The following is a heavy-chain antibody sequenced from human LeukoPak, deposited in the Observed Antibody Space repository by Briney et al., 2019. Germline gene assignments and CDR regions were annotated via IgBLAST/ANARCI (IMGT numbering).Heavy chain of an antibody. J-gene: IGHJ4*02. Sequence: GGSLRLSYAASGFSFSSYYMSWVRQAPGKGLEWVSVIYSGGSTYYADSVKGRFTISRDNSKNTLYLQMNSLRAEDTAVYYCARIYYDFWSGYSPVDYWGQGTLVTVSS. V-gene: IGHV3-53*01. CDR3: ARIYYDFWSGYSPVDY. D-gene: IGHD3-3*01. CDR2: IYSGGST. CDR1: GFSFSSYY.